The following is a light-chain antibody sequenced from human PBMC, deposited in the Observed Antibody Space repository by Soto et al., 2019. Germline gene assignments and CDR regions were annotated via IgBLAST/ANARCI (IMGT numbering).Light chain of an antibody. V-gene: IGLV2-11*01. Sequence: QSVLTQPRSVSGSPGQSVTISCTGTSSDVGGYNYVSWYQQHPGKAPELMIFDVSKRPSGVPDRFSGSKSGNTASLTISGLQAADEADYYCCSYAGSYTYVLGTGTKVTVL. CDR1: SSDVGGYNY. J-gene: IGLJ1*01. CDR3: CSYAGSYTYV. CDR2: DVS.